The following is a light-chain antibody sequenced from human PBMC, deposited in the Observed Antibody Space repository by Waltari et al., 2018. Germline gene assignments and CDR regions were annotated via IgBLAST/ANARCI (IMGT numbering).Light chain of an antibody. CDR1: SSDVGGYYY. Sequence: QSALTQPRSVSGSPGQSVTISSTGTSSDVGGYYYVSWYQHHPGKAPKLMICDVTKRPSGVPDRFSGSKSGNTASLTISGLQAEDEADYYCCSYAGSYTHVVFGGGTKLTVL. CDR2: DVT. J-gene: IGLJ2*01. CDR3: CSYAGSYTHVV. V-gene: IGLV2-11*01.